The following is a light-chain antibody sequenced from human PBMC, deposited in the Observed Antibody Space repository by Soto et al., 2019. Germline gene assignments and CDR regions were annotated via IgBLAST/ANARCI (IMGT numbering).Light chain of an antibody. V-gene: IGKV3-15*01. J-gene: IGKJ2*01. CDR3: QQYNNWPNT. Sequence: EIVMTQSPATLSVSPRERATLSCRASQSVSSNLAWYQRKPGQAPRLLIYGASTKATGIPARFSGSPSGTEFTLTISSLQSEDFAVYYCQQYNNWPNTFGQGTKLEIK. CDR2: GAS. CDR1: QSVSSN.